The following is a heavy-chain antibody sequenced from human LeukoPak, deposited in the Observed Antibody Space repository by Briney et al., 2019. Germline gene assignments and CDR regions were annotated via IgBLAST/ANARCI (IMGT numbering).Heavy chain of an antibody. CDR1: GFTFSSYP. CDR3: AKDQDLLWFGGDAFDI. V-gene: IGHV3-23*01. CDR2: ISGSCGST. D-gene: IGHD3-10*01. Sequence: PGGSLRLSCSASGFTFSSYPMSWVRQTPGKGLEWVSAISGSCGSTYYAASVKGRFTISRDNSKDTLYLQMNSLRTEDTAVYYCAKDQDLLWFGGDAFDIWGQGTMVTVSS. J-gene: IGHJ3*02.